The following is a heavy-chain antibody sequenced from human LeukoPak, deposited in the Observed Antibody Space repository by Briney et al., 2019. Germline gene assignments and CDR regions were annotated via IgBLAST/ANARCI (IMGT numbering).Heavy chain of an antibody. J-gene: IGHJ5*01. Sequence: PGGSLRLSCAASGFTFSNYYMHWVREAPGRGPVWVSRIRGDAIITDYADSVKGRFTISRDNTRNMLYLQMSSLRAEDTATYYCARSENGEFDSWGQGILVTVSS. CDR3: ARSENGEFDS. CDR2: IRGDAIIT. V-gene: IGHV3-74*01. D-gene: IGHD7-27*01. CDR1: GFTFSNYY.